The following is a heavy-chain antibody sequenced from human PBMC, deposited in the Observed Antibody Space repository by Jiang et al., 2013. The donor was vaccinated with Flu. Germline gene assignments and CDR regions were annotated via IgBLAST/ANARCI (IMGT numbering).Heavy chain of an antibody. V-gene: IGHV3-7*03. CDR3: ARGGPLVSDGTVFDY. D-gene: IGHD5-24*01. J-gene: IGHJ4*02. CDR2: IRQGGSEK. CDR1: FTFSTYW. Sequence: FTFSTYWMNWVRQAPGKGLEWVANIRQGGSEKYYVDSEKGRFTISRDDASNSLYLQMNSLRADDTAVYYCARGGPLVSDGTVFDYWGQGILVTVSS.